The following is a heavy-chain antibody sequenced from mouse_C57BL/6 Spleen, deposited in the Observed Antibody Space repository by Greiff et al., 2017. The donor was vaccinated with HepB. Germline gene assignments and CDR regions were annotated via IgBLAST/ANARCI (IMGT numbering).Heavy chain of an antibody. V-gene: IGHV5-4*03. Sequence: DVMLVESGGGLVKPGGSLKLSCAASGFTFSSYAMSWVRQTPEKRLEWVATISDGGSYTYYPDNVKGRFTISRDNAKNNLYLQMSHLKSEDTAMYYCARANWAYFDYWGQGTTLTVSS. CDR3: ARANWAYFDY. CDR2: ISDGGSYT. D-gene: IGHD4-1*01. CDR1: GFTFSSYA. J-gene: IGHJ2*01.